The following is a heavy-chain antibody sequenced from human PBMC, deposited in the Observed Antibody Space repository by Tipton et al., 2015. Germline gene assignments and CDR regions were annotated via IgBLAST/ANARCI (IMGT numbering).Heavy chain of an antibody. CDR1: GDSISNSNW. J-gene: IGHJ5*02. D-gene: IGHD3-10*01. CDR2: MHHRGST. V-gene: IGHV4-4*02. CDR3: ARVITYYYASGRGWFDP. Sequence: GLVKPSGTLSLTCVVSGDSISNSNWWSWVRQPPGKGLEWIGEMHHRGSTNFNPSLKSRVTLSVDTSNNLFSLNLSSVTAADTAVYYCARVITYYYASGRGWFDPWGQGTLVTVSS.